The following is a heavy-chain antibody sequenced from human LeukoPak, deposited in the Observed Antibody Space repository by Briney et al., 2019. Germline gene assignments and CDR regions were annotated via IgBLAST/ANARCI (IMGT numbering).Heavy chain of an antibody. V-gene: IGHV1-24*01. CDR2: FDPEDGET. J-gene: IGHJ5*02. D-gene: IGHD4-11*01. CDR3: ATAYRNYVCNCFDP. Sequence: ASVKLSCKVSGYTLTELSMHWVRQAPGKGLEWMGGFDPEDGETIYAQKFQGRVTMTEDTSTDTAYMELSSLRSEDTAVYYCATAYRNYVCNCFDPWGQGTLVTVSS. CDR1: GYTLTELS.